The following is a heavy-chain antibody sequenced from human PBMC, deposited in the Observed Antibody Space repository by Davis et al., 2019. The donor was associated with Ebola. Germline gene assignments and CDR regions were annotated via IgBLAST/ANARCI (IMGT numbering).Heavy chain of an antibody. D-gene: IGHD5-18*01. J-gene: IGHJ6*02. CDR2: IYYSGST. V-gene: IGHV4-39*01. Sequence: SETLSLSCTVSGGSISSSSFYWGWIRQPPGKGLEWIGSIYYSGSTYYNPSLKSRVTISVDTSKNQFSLKLSSVTAADTAVYYCARGSVDTARAWTYYYYYYGMDVWGQGTTVTVSS. CDR3: ARGSVDTARAWTYYYYYYGMDV. CDR1: GGSISSSSFY.